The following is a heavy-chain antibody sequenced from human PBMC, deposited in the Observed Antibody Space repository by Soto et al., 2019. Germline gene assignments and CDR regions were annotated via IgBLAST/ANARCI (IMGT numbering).Heavy chain of an antibody. CDR1: GGSISSGGYY. Sequence: PSETLSLTCTVSGGSISSGGYYWNWIRQPPGKGLEWIGSIYYSGSTYYNPSLKSRVTISVDTSKNHFSLKLSSVTAADTAVYYCATQEVGGSYVYTFDPWGQGTLVTVSS. V-gene: IGHV4-39*02. J-gene: IGHJ5*02. CDR3: ATQEVGGSYVYTFDP. CDR2: IYYSGST. D-gene: IGHD1-26*01.